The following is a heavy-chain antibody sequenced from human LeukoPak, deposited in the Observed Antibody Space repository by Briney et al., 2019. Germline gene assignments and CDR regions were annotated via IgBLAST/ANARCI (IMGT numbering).Heavy chain of an antibody. CDR1: GFTFSNYTTHYA. Sequence: GGSLRLSCAASGFTFSNYTTHYAMHWVRQAPGKGLEWVAVISYDGRDKYYADSVKGRFTISRDNSKNTLSLQMNSLRADDTAIYYCTRSGYRHPYHFESWGQGTLVIVSS. D-gene: IGHD3-22*01. J-gene: IGHJ4*02. CDR3: TRSGYRHPYHFES. CDR2: ISYDGRDK. V-gene: IGHV3-30*14.